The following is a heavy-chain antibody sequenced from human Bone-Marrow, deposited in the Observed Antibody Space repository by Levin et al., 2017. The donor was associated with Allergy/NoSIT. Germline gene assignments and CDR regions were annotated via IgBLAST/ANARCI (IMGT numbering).Heavy chain of an antibody. J-gene: IGHJ4*02. CDR2: IYTGGIN. CDR1: GGSISGYF. V-gene: IGHV4-4*07. D-gene: IGHD2-15*01. CDR3: VREAGGSRQHDF. Sequence: PSETLSLTCTVSGGSISGYFWSWIRQPAGKGLEWIGRIYTGGINNYNPSLESRVTMSLDTSKNEFSLQLTSVTAANTAVYYCVREAGGSRQHDFWGQGTLVTVSS.